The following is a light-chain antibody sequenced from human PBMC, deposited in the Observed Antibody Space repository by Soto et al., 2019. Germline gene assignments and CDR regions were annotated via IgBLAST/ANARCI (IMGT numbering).Light chain of an antibody. V-gene: IGLV2-8*01. CDR2: EVS. CDR1: SSDVGAYNY. J-gene: IGLJ1*01. CDR3: SSYTGTNTYV. Sequence: QSVLTQPPSASGSPGQSVTISCTGTSSDVGAYNYVSWYQQHPGKAPKLMIYEVSKQPSGVPDRFSGSKSGNTASLTVSGLQAEDEADYYCSSYTGTNTYVFGTGTKVTVL.